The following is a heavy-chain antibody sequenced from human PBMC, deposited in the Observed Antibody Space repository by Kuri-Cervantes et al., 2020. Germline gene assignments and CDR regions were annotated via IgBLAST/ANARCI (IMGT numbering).Heavy chain of an antibody. CDR3: AKTGRTADAFDI. V-gene: IGHV3-30*18. CDR1: GLTFSSYG. CDR2: ISYDGSNK. Sequence: GESLKISCAASGLTFSSYGMHWVRQAPGKGLEYVAVISYDGSNKYYADSVKGRFTISRDNSKNTLYLQMNSLRAEDTAVYYCAKTGRTADAFDIWGQGTMVTVSS. J-gene: IGHJ3*02. D-gene: IGHD1-14*01.